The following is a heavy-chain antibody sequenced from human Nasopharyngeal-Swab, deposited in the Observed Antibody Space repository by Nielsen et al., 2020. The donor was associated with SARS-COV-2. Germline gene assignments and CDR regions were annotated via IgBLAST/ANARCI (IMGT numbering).Heavy chain of an antibody. V-gene: IGHV4-4*09. Sequence: SETLSLTCSVFGVSIGSYYWSWVRQPPGKGLEWIGFIYFGGNTKYNPSLKSRVTISVDKSKNQFSLDLSSVTAADTAVYFCARTSGTHYVSYMDVCGKGITVTVS. D-gene: IGHD1-26*01. CDR2: IYFGGNT. CDR3: ARTSGTHYVSYMDV. CDR1: GVSIGSYY. J-gene: IGHJ6*03.